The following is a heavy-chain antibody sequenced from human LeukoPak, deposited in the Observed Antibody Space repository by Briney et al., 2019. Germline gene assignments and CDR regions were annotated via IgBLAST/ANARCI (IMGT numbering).Heavy chain of an antibody. CDR2: INSDGIST. V-gene: IGHV3-74*01. Sequence: GRTLRHSCAATGFTISSYWMHWVRQAPGKGLVLVSHINSDGISTGYVDSVKGRFIISRDNAKNTLYLQMNSLRAEDTAVYYCARGYCSGGSCYKLNACDIWGQGTMVTVSS. J-gene: IGHJ3*02. CDR1: GFTISSYW. D-gene: IGHD2-15*01. CDR3: ARGYCSGGSCYKLNACDI.